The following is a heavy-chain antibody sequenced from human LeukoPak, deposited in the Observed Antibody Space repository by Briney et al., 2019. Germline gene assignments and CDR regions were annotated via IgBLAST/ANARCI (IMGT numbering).Heavy chain of an antibody. CDR1: GFTFTSYG. Sequence: GRSLRLSCAASGFTFTSYGMHWVRQAPGKGLEWVAVIWFDGGNKYYADSVKGRFTISRDNSKNTLYLQMNSLRAEDTAVYYCARDSTYGSGNFDYWGQGTLVTVSS. J-gene: IGHJ4*02. CDR2: IWFDGGNK. CDR3: ARDSTYGSGNFDY. D-gene: IGHD3-10*01. V-gene: IGHV3-33*01.